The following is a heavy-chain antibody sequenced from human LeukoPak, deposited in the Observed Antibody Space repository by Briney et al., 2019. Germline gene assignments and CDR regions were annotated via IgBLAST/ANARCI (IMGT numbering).Heavy chain of an antibody. CDR3: ASHSGSYPRWAFDI. J-gene: IGHJ3*02. D-gene: IGHD1-26*01. Sequence: PSETLSLTCTVSGGSISSGGYYWSWIRQHPGKGLEWIGYIYYSGSTYYNPSLKSRVTISVDTSKNQFSLKLSSVTAADTAVYYCASHSGSYPRWAFDIWGQGTMVTVSS. CDR1: GGSISSGGYY. CDR2: IYYSGST. V-gene: IGHV4-31*03.